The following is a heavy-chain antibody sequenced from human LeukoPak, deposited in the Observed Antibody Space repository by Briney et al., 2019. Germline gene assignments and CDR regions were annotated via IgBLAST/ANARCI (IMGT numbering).Heavy chain of an antibody. Sequence: SETLSLTCTVSGGSISSHYWSWIRQPPGKGLEWIGYIYTSGSTNYNPSLKSRVTISVDTSKNQFSLKLSSVTAADTAVYYCARFAVAGTFPDAFDIWGQGTMVTVSS. CDR2: IYTSGST. CDR3: ARFAVAGTFPDAFDI. J-gene: IGHJ3*02. V-gene: IGHV4-4*08. D-gene: IGHD6-19*01. CDR1: GGSISSHY.